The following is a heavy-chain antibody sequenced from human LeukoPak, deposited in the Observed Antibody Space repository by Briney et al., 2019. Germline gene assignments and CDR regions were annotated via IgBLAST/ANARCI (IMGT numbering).Heavy chain of an antibody. V-gene: IGHV4-30-2*01. CDR3: ARGTWGTGTRFYFDY. J-gene: IGHJ4*02. D-gene: IGHD1-7*01. CDR2: IYHSGST. CDR1: GGSISSGGYS. Sequence: PSETLSLTCAVSGGSISSGGYSWSWIRQPPGKGLEWIGYIYHSGSTYYNPSLKSRVTISVDRSKNQFSLKLSFVTAADTAVYYCARGTWGTGTRFYFDYWGQGTLVTVSS.